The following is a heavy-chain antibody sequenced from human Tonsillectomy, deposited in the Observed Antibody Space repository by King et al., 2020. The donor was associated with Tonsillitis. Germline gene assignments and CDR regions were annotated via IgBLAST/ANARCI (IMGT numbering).Heavy chain of an antibody. D-gene: IGHD3-3*01. CDR2: IYSGGCT. CDR3: ARDRSIFGIIGDDMDV. J-gene: IGHJ6*03. CDR1: GFTVSSNY. Sequence: VQLVESGGGLVQPGGSLRLSCAASGFTVSSNYMSWVRQAPGKGLEWVSVIYSGGCTYYADSVKGRFTISRHNSKKTLYLQMNSLSAEDTAVYYCARDRSIFGIIGDDMDVWGKGTTVTVSS. V-gene: IGHV3-53*04.